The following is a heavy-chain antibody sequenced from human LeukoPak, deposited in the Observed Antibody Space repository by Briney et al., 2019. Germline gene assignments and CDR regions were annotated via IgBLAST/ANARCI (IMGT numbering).Heavy chain of an antibody. D-gene: IGHD2/OR15-2a*01. CDR2: IKPDGTTK. V-gene: IGHV3-7*01. CDR3: ARDPSFGALDY. Sequence: PGGSLRLSCAASGFPFSSYSMTWVRQAPGKGLEWVANIKPDGTTKFYVDSVKGRFTISRDNDKNSVYLQMNSLRPEDTAIYYCARDPSFGALDYWGQGTLVTVSS. CDR1: GFPFSSYS. J-gene: IGHJ4*02.